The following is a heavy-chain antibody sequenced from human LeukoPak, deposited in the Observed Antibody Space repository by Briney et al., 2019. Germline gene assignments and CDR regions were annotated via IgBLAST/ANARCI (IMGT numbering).Heavy chain of an antibody. V-gene: IGHV3-30*18. Sequence: PGGSLRLSCAASGFTFSSYAMHWVRQAPGKGLEWVAVISYDGSNKYYADSVKGRFTISRDNSKNTLYLQMYSLRAEDTAVYYCAKSSDRPDYDILTGLDYWGQGTLVTVSS. CDR3: AKSSDRPDYDILTGLDY. CDR1: GFTFSSYA. CDR2: ISYDGSNK. D-gene: IGHD3-9*01. J-gene: IGHJ4*02.